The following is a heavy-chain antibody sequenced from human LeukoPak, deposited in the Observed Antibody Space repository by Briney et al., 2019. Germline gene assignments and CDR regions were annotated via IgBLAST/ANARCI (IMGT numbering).Heavy chain of an antibody. Sequence: PSGTLSLTCGVSGGSISSDNWWSWVRQPPGKGLEWIGEIYYSGSTTYNPSLKSRVTILVDTSKNQFSLELTSVTAADTAVYYCARDYGDSRNYNWFDPWGQGTLVTVSS. D-gene: IGHD4-17*01. CDR1: GGSISSDNW. J-gene: IGHJ5*02. CDR3: ARDYGDSRNYNWFDP. CDR2: IYYSGST. V-gene: IGHV4-4*02.